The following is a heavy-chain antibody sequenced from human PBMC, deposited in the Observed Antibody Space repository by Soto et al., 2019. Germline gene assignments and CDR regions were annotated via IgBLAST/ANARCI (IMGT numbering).Heavy chain of an antibody. V-gene: IGHV3-73*01. CDR1: GFTFSGSA. J-gene: IGHJ6*03. CDR3: SRKASDFWSGKPQYYMDV. Sequence: EVQLVESGGGLVQPGGSLKLSCAASGFTFSGSAMHWVRQASGKGLEWVGRIRSKGNNYATAYGASLKGRFTISRDDSKITAYLQMNSLNTEDTAVYYCSRKASDFWSGKPQYYMDVWGKGTTVTVSS. D-gene: IGHD3-3*01. CDR2: IRSKGNNYAT.